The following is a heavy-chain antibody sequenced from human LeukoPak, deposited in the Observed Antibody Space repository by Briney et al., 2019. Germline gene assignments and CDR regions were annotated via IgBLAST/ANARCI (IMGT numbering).Heavy chain of an antibody. CDR2: INPSGGST. CDR3: ARYSSGWSSFDY. Sequence: ASVKVSCKASGYTFTTYYMHWVRQAPGQGLEWMGIINPSGGSTSYAQKFQGRVTMTTDTSTSTVYMELSSLRSEDTAVYYCARYSSGWSSFDYWGQGTLVTVSS. V-gene: IGHV1-46*01. J-gene: IGHJ4*02. CDR1: GYTFTTYY. D-gene: IGHD6-19*01.